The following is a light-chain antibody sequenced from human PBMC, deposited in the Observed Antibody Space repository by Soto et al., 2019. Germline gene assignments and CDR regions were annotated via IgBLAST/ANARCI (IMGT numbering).Light chain of an antibody. CDR2: GAS. J-gene: IGKJ1*01. CDR3: QQYGSSPVT. CDR1: QSVSNNY. Sequence: EIVLTQSPGTLSLSPGERATLSCRASQSVSNNYLAWYQQKPGQAPRLLIYGASSRATGIPDRFSGSGSGTDFTLTISRLEPEDVAVYYCQQYGSSPVTFGQGTKVDI. V-gene: IGKV3-20*01.